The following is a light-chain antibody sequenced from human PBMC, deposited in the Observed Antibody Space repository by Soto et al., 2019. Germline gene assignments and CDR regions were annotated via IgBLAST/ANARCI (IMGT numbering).Light chain of an antibody. CDR1: KLGDKY. CDR2: QDT. V-gene: IGLV3-1*01. CDR3: QAWDSRTAV. J-gene: IGLJ3*02. Sequence: SYELTQPPSVSVSPGQTASITCSGDKLGDKYASWYQQKPGQSPVLVIYQDTKRPSGIPERFSGSNSGNTATLTISGTQAMDEADYYCQAWDSRTAVFGKGTKLTVL.